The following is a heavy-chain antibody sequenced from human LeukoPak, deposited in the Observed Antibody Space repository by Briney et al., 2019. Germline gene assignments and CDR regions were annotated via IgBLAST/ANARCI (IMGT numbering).Heavy chain of an antibody. J-gene: IGHJ4*02. V-gene: IGHV3-66*04. Sequence: GGSLRLSCAASGFTVSSNYMNWVRQAPGKGLEWVSMIYPNGNTFYTDSVKGRFTISRDDSKNTLDLQMSSLSAEDTAVYYCARRGHGYGSPFDYWGQGTLVTVSS. CDR2: IYPNGNT. CDR1: GFTVSSNY. CDR3: ARRGHGYGSPFDY. D-gene: IGHD5-18*01.